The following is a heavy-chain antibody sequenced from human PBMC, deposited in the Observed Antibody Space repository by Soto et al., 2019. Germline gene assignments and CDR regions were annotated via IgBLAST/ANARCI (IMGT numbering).Heavy chain of an antibody. Sequence: QVQLVQSGPEVRKPGASVRLSCATSGYNFNQYYIHWVRQAPGQGLEWMGIINLRGGTTEYAHKFRGRVTVTGDTSTRTADMEFSSLRSEDTAVYFCARGPDDSDVPRWDHWGQGTLITVSS. D-gene: IGHD4-17*01. CDR1: GYNFNQYY. J-gene: IGHJ4*02. CDR3: ARGPDDSDVPRWDH. V-gene: IGHV1-46*02. CDR2: INLRGGTT.